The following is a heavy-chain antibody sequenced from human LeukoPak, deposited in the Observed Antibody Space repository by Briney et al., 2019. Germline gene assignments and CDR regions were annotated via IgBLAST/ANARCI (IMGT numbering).Heavy chain of an antibody. Sequence: GGSLRLSCAASGFTFSSYGMPWVRQAPGKGLEWVAVISYDGSNKYYADSVKGRFTISRDNSKNTLYLQMNSLRAEDTAVYYCAKGHSRYYYDSSGYYDLIYWGQGTLVTVSS. V-gene: IGHV3-30*18. D-gene: IGHD3-22*01. CDR1: GFTFSSYG. CDR2: ISYDGSNK. J-gene: IGHJ4*02. CDR3: AKGHSRYYYDSSGYYDLIY.